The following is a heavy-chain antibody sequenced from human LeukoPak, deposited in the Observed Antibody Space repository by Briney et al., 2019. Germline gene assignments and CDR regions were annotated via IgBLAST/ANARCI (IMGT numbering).Heavy chain of an antibody. D-gene: IGHD4/OR15-4a*01. V-gene: IGHV3-53*01. CDR3: ARRAGAYSHPYDY. Sequence: PGGSLRLSCTVSGFTVSSNSMSWVRQAPGKGLEWVSFIYSENTHYSDSVKGRFTISSDNSKNTLYLQMNSLRAEDTAVYYCARRAGAYSHPYDYWGQGTLVTVSS. CDR2: IYSENT. CDR1: GFTVSSNS. J-gene: IGHJ4*02.